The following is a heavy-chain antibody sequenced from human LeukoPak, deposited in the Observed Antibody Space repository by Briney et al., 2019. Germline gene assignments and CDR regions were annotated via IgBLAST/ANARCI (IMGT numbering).Heavy chain of an antibody. CDR2: ISSSSSTI. V-gene: IGHV3-48*04. J-gene: IGHJ4*02. D-gene: IGHD3-10*01. CDR1: GFTFSSYS. CDR3: ARDPTYLLWFGESGIDY. Sequence: PGGSLRLSCAASGFTFSSYSMNWVRQAPGKGLEWVSYISSSSSTIYYADSVKGRFTISRDNAKNSLYLQMNSLRAEDTAVYYCARDPTYLLWFGESGIDYWGQGTLVTVSS.